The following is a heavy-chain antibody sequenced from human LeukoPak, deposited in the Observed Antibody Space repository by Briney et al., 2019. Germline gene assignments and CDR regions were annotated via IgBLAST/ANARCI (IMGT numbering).Heavy chain of an antibody. CDR2: VGWHCGTI. CDR1: GFTVDNYA. D-gene: IGHD3-16*01. J-gene: IGHJ6*03. CDR3: ARSGGRRDSYYYYMDV. Sequence: GGSLRLSCAAYGFTVDNYAMHWVRQAPGKGLEGGSGVGWHCGTIDYADSVKGRFTISRDNAKNSLFLQMNSLRTEDTALYYCARSGGRRDSYYYYMDVWGKGTMVTVSS. V-gene: IGHV3-9*01.